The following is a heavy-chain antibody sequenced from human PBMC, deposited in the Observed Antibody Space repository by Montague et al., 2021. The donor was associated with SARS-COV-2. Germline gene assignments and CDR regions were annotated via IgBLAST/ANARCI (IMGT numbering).Heavy chain of an antibody. CDR1: GFSLSTSGMC. J-gene: IGHJ4*02. Sequence: VKPTQTLTLTCTFSGFSLSTSGMCVSWIRQPPGKALEWLTLIDWDDDKYYSTSLKTRLTISKDTSKNQVVLTMTNMDPVDTATYYCARSYGTTVVTRAFDYWGQGTLVIVSS. CDR3: ARSYGTTVVTRAFDY. D-gene: IGHD4-23*01. CDR2: IDWDDDK. V-gene: IGHV2-70*01.